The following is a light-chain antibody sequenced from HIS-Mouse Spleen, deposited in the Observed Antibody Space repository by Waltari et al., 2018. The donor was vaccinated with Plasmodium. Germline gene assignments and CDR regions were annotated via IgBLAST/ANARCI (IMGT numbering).Light chain of an antibody. CDR1: PSVLYSSNNKHY. J-gene: IGKJ4*01. Sequence: DIVMTQSPDSLAVSLGERATINCKSSPSVLYSSNNKHYLAWYQQKPGQPPKLLIYWASTRESGVPDRFSGSGSGTDFTLTISSLQAEDVAVYYCQQYYSTPLTFGGGTK. CDR3: QQYYSTPLT. V-gene: IGKV4-1*01. CDR2: WAS.